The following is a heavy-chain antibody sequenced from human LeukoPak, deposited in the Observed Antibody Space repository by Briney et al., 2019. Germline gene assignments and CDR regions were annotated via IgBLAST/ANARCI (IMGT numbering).Heavy chain of an antibody. CDR1: GYSISRGYC. V-gene: IGHV4-38-2*02. J-gene: IGHJ4*02. CDR3: AKGRSAAMIEAAFDY. Sequence: SETLSLTCTVSGYSISRGYCWAWIRQPPGKGLEGMGAIYSTGSTYYNPSLKSRVSVSVDTSNNQFSLKVNSVTAADTAVYYCAKGRSAAMIEAAFDYWGQGTLVTVSS. CDR2: IYSTGST. D-gene: IGHD3-22*01.